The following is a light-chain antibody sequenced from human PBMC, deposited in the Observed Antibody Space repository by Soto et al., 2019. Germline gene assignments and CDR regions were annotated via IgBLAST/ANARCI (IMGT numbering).Light chain of an antibody. Sequence: EIVMTQSPATLSVSPGERATLSCRASQSVSSNLAWYQQTPGQAPRLPIYGASTRATGIPARFSGSGSGTEFTLTISSLQSEDFAVYYCQQYNNWPITFGQGTRLEIK. J-gene: IGKJ5*01. CDR3: QQYNNWPIT. CDR2: GAS. CDR1: QSVSSN. V-gene: IGKV3-15*01.